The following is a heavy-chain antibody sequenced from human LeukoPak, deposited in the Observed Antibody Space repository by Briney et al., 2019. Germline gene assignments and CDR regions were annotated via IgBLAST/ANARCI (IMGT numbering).Heavy chain of an antibody. Sequence: GGSLRLSCAASGFTFSNYAMSWVRQAPGKGQEWVSAISGRGGKTYYADSVKGRFTVSRDNSKNTLYLQMNSLIAEDTAVYYCANFDYYDTPWGQGTLVTVSS. CDR2: ISGRGGKT. V-gene: IGHV3-23*01. CDR1: GFTFSNYA. D-gene: IGHD3-22*01. CDR3: ANFDYYDTP. J-gene: IGHJ5*02.